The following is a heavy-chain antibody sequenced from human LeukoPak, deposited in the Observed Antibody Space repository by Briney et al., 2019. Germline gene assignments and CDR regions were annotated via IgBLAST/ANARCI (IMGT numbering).Heavy chain of an antibody. J-gene: IGHJ4*02. V-gene: IGHV3-30*03. D-gene: IGHD3-22*01. CDR1: GFTFSSYG. CDR3: ARGGDSSGYPADY. CDR2: ISYDGSNK. Sequence: GRSLRLSCAASGFTFSSYGMHWVRQAPGKGLEWVAVISYDGSNKYYADSVKGRFTISRDNSKNTLYLQMNSLRAEDTAVYYCARGGDSSGYPADYWGQGTLVTVSS.